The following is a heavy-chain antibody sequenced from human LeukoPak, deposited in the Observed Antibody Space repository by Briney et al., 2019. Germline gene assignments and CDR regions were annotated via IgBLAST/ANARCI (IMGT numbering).Heavy chain of an antibody. Sequence: SETLSLTCTVSGYSISSGYFWGWIRQPPGKGLEWIGSFYHSGITYYNPSLKSRVTISVDTSKNQFSLKLRSVTAADTAVYYCARETSQKGAHYMDVWGKGTTVTISS. CDR2: FYHSGIT. D-gene: IGHD3-16*01. V-gene: IGHV4-38-2*02. J-gene: IGHJ6*03. CDR1: GYSISSGYF. CDR3: ARETSQKGAHYMDV.